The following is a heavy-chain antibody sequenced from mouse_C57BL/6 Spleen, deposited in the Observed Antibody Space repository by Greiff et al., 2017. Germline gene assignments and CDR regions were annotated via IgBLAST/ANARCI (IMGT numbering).Heavy chain of an antibody. CDR3: ARHATTVVAIDY. CDR2: ISSGGSYT. J-gene: IGHJ2*01. Sequence: DVMLVESGGDLVKPGGSLKLSCAASGFTFSSYGMSWVRQTPDKRLEWVATISSGGSYTYYPDSVKGRFTISSDNAKNTRYLQMSSLKSEDTAMYYCARHATTVVAIDYWGQGTTLTVSS. D-gene: IGHD1-1*01. V-gene: IGHV5-6*02. CDR1: GFTFSSYG.